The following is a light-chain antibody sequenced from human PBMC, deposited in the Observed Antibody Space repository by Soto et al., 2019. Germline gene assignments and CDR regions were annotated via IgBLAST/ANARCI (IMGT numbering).Light chain of an antibody. CDR2: WAS. CDR1: RSVLYNSNNKNY. Sequence: DIVMTQSPDSLAVSLGERATINCKSSRSVLYNSNNKNYLAWYQQKPGQPPKLLIYWASTRESGVPDRFSGSGSGTDFTLTISSLQAEDVAVYYCQHYYTTPPTFGQGTKLEIK. J-gene: IGKJ2*01. CDR3: QHYYTTPPT. V-gene: IGKV4-1*01.